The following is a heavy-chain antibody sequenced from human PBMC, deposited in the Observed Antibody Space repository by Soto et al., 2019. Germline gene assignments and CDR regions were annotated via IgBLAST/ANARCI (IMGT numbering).Heavy chain of an antibody. CDR2: ISSSRSDI. CDR3: ARGLQWLVPVFDY. CDR1: GFTFSSYS. Sequence: EVQLVESGGGLVKPGGSLRLSCAASGFTFSSYSMNWVRQAPGKGLEWVSSISSSRSDIYYADSVKGRFTISRDNAKNSLYLQMNSLRAEDTAVYYCARGLQWLVPVFDYWGQGTLVTVSS. J-gene: IGHJ4*02. V-gene: IGHV3-21*01. D-gene: IGHD6-19*01.